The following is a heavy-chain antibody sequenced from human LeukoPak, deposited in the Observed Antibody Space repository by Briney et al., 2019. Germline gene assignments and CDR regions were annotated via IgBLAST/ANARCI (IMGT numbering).Heavy chain of an antibody. CDR2: ISYDESNI. J-gene: IGHJ4*02. D-gene: IGHD2-2*01. CDR1: GFTFSSYA. Sequence: GGSLRLSCAASGFTFSSYAMHWVRQAPGKGLEWVAVISYDESNIYYADSVKGRFTISRDNSKNTLYLQMNSLRAEDTAVYYCAREYDCSSTSGLRFSPPYYFDYWGQGTLVTVSS. V-gene: IGHV3-30-3*01. CDR3: AREYDCSSTSGLRFSPPYYFDY.